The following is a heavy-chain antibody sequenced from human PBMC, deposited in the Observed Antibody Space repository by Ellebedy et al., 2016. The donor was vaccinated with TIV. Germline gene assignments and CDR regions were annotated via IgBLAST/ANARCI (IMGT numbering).Heavy chain of an antibody. CDR3: ARDRYYGGNYRGIDY. CDR2: INTNTGNT. D-gene: IGHD4-23*01. Sequence: AASVKVSCKASGYTFTNYALNWVRQAPGRGLEWMGWINTNTGNTESVPGFTGRFVFSLDTSVGTAYLQISSLQAEDTAIYYCARDRYYGGNYRGIDYWGQGTLVTVSS. V-gene: IGHV7-4-1*02. CDR1: GYTFTNYA. J-gene: IGHJ4*02.